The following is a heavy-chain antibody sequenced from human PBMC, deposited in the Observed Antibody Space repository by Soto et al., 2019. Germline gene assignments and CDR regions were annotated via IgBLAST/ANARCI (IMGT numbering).Heavy chain of an antibody. CDR2: IHSSGAT. J-gene: IGHJ4*02. CDR3: AREARDSSGYYNIDY. CDR1: GFTVSSHY. Sequence: PGGSLRLSCAASGFTVSSHYMCWVRQAPGKGLEWVSVIHSSGATMYAESVRGRFTISRDDSQSTLHLQMNSLRAEDTAVYYCAREARDSSGYYNIDYWGQGTLVTVSS. D-gene: IGHD3-22*01. V-gene: IGHV3-53*01.